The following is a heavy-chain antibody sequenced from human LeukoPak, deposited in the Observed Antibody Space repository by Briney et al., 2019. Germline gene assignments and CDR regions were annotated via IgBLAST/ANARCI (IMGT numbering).Heavy chain of an antibody. CDR1: GFTFSTYD. V-gene: IGHV3-13*04. D-gene: IGHD4-11*01. CDR2: TGTSGDT. CDR3: ARGLPGGLDP. Sequence: GGSLRLSCAASGFTFSTYDMHWVRQATGKGLEWVSSTGTSGDTYYLGSVKGRFTISRENAKSSLYLQMNSLRAGDTAVYYCARGLPGGLDPWGQGTLVTVSS. J-gene: IGHJ5*02.